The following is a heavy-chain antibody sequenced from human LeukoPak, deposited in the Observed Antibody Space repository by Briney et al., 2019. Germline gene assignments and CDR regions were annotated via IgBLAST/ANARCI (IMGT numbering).Heavy chain of an antibody. J-gene: IGHJ4*02. CDR1: GGSISSGYW. CDR2: IIDSGST. Sequence: SETLSLTCAVSGGSISSGYWWSWVRQPPMKGLEWIGEIIDSGSTNYNPSLTGRITISLDKTKNQFSLNVNSVTAADTAVYYCATYGPTSGGYTFEYWGQGILVTVSS. CDR3: ATYGPTSGGYTFEY. D-gene: IGHD2-15*01. V-gene: IGHV4-4*02.